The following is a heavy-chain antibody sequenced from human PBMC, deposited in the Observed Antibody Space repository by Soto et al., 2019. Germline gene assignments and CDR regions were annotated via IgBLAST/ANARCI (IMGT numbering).Heavy chain of an antibody. V-gene: IGHV3-9*01. J-gene: IGHJ6*03. CDR3: AKESGFGVYPAYYYYMDV. CDR1: GFTFDDYA. CDR2: ISWNSGSI. Sequence: PGGSLRLSCAASGFTFDDYAMHWVRQAPGKGLEWVSGISWNSGSIGYADSVKGRFTISRDNAKNSLYLQMNSLRAEDTALYYCAKESGFGVYPAYYYYMDVWGKGTTVTVSS. D-gene: IGHD3-3*01.